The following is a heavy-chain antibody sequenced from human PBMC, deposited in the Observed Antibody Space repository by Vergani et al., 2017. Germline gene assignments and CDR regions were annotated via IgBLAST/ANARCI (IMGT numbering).Heavy chain of an antibody. CDR1: GFTSSYYG. V-gene: IGHV3-30*03. J-gene: IGHJ6*03. Sequence: QVHLVESGGGVVQPGRSLRLSCVVSGFTSSYYGMHWVRQAPGKGLEWVAVISYDGTQKYYADSAKGRFTISRDNSKSTLYLQMNSLRTEDTAVYYCASRTYYYYYMDVWGKGTTVTVSS. CDR3: ASRTYYYYYMDV. CDR2: ISYDGTQK.